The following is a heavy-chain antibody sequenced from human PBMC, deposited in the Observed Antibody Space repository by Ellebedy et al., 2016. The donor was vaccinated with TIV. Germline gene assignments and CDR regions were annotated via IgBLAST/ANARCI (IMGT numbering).Heavy chain of an antibody. CDR1: GFTFSSYW. CDR3: VRYVAAFDI. V-gene: IGHV3-7*03. Sequence: PGGSLRLSCAGSGFTFSSYWMSWVRQAPGKGLEWVANINKDGSEKYYVDSVKGRFTISRDNAKKSRYLQMNSLRAEDTAVYYCVRYVAAFDIWGQGTMVTVSS. J-gene: IGHJ3*02. D-gene: IGHD3-16*01. CDR2: INKDGSEK.